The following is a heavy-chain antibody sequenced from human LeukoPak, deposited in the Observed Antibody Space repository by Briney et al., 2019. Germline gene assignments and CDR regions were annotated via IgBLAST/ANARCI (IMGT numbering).Heavy chain of an antibody. D-gene: IGHD3-22*01. Sequence: GGSLRLSCAASGFIVSSNYMTWVRQAPGKGLEWVSAIIGSGVGTYYADSVKGRFTISRDNSKNTLYLQMNSLRAEDTAVYYCARVGSCSSGYYWCFDYWGQGTLVTVSS. J-gene: IGHJ4*02. CDR3: ARVGSCSSGYYWCFDY. CDR2: IGSGVGT. CDR1: GFIVSSNY. V-gene: IGHV3-53*05.